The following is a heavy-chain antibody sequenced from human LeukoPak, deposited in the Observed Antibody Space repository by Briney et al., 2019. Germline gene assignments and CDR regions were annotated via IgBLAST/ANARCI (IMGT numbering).Heavy chain of an antibody. CDR2: ISGSGGST. V-gene: IGHV3-23*01. J-gene: IGHJ4*02. Sequence: PGGSLRLSCAASGFTFSSYAMSWVRQAPGKGLEWVSAISGSGGSTYYADSVKGRFTISRDNSKNTLYLQMNSLRAEDTAVHYCANSEVVVIIPFDYWGQGTLVTVSS. CDR1: GFTFSSYA. D-gene: IGHD3-22*01. CDR3: ANSEVVVIIPFDY.